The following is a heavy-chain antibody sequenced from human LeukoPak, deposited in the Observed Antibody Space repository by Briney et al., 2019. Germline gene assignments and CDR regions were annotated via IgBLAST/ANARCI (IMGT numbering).Heavy chain of an antibody. CDR3: AKGYSGYDPFHS. D-gene: IGHD5-12*01. Sequence: GGSLRLSCVASGFIFSSYDMSWVRQAPGKGLEWVSSIGGSGGSTYYADSVKGRFTISRDNSKNTQYLQMNSLRGEDTAVYYCAKGYSGYDPFHSWGQGTLVTVSS. V-gene: IGHV3-23*01. CDR1: GFIFSSYD. CDR2: IGGSGGST. J-gene: IGHJ5*02.